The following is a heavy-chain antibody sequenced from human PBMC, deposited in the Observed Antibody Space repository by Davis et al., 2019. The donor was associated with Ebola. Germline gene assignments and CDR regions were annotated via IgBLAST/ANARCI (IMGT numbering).Heavy chain of an antibody. J-gene: IGHJ4*02. D-gene: IGHD3-16*01. CDR3: ATDTHFTFGGAFDY. Sequence: MPSETLSLTCTVSGGSVSSSSHNWGWNRQPPGKGREWIGTMSYRGSTYYSPSLKSRVTISVDTSKNQFSLKLSSVTAADTAVYYCATDTHFTFGGAFDYWGQGTLVTVSS. CDR1: GGSVSSSSHN. V-gene: IGHV4-39*02. CDR2: MSYRGST.